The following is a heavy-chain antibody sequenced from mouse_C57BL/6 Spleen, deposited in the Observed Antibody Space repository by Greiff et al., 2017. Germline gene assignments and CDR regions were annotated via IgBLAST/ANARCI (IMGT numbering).Heavy chain of an antibody. CDR3: ARDTDYYGNYY. J-gene: IGHJ2*01. D-gene: IGHD2-1*01. CDR2: ISYDGSN. Sequence: EVKLMESGPGLVKPSQSLSLTCSVTGYSITSGYYWNWIRQFPGNKLEWMGYISYDGSNNYNPSLKNRISITRDTSKNQFFLKLNSVTTEDTATYYCARDTDYYGNYYWGQGTTLTVSS. CDR1: GYSITSGYY. V-gene: IGHV3-6*01.